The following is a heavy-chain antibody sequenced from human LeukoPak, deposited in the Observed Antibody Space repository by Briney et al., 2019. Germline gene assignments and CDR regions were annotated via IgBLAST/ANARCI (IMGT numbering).Heavy chain of an antibody. V-gene: IGHV1-69*13. CDR1: GGTFSSYA. D-gene: IGHD3-3*01. CDR2: IIPIFGTA. CDR3: ATEVSDTIFGVVLRHWFDP. Sequence: SVKVSCKASGGTFSSYAISWVRQAPGQGLEWMGGIIPIFGTANYAQKFQGRVTITADESTSTAYMELSSLRSEDTAVYYCATEVSDTIFGVVLRHWFDPWGQETLVTVSS. J-gene: IGHJ5*02.